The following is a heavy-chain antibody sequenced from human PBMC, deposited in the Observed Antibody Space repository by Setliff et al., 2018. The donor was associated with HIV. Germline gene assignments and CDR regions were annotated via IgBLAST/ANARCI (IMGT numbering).Heavy chain of an antibody. CDR1: GASISRSTYS. Sequence: SETLSLTCSVSGASISRSTYSWGWIRQPPGKGLEWIGHIFTSGSTNYNPSLKSRVTISGDTSKNHFSLKLSSVTAADTAVYYCARGNDSVWGSFRSPLKYFFDFWGQGTLVTVSS. D-gene: IGHD3-16*02. J-gene: IGHJ4*02. CDR2: IFTSGST. V-gene: IGHV4-39*02. CDR3: ARGNDSVWGSFRSPLKYFFDF.